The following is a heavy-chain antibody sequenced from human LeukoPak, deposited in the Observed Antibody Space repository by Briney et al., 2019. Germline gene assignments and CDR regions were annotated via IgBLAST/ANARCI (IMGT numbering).Heavy chain of an antibody. D-gene: IGHD3-3*01. J-gene: IGHJ3*02. CDR3: AKDGFLEWSDAFDI. V-gene: IGHV3-30*02. CDR2: IRYDGSNK. CDR1: GFTFSSYG. Sequence: GGSLRLSCAASGFTFSSYGMHWVRQAPGKGLEGVAFIRYDGSNKYYADSVKGRFTISRDNSKNTLYLQMNSLRAEDTAVYYCAKDGFLEWSDAFDIWGQGTMVTVSS.